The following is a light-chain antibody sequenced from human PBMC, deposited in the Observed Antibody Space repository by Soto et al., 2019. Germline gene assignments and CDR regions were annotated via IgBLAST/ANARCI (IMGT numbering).Light chain of an antibody. Sequence: EIVMTQSPATLSLSPGERATLSCRASQSVSSNLAWYQQKPGQAPRLLIYGASTRATGIPARFSGSGSGTEFTLTISILQSEDFAVYYCQQYNNWTFGPGTKVDIK. CDR1: QSVSSN. J-gene: IGKJ3*01. CDR3: QQYNNWT. V-gene: IGKV3-15*01. CDR2: GAS.